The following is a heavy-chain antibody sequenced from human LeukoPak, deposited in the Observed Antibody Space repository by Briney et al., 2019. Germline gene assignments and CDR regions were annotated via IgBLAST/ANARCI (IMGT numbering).Heavy chain of an antibody. CDR1: GGSISSGGYY. D-gene: IGHD1-26*01. CDR3: ARCCGSYYDRDAFDI. Sequence: SETLSLTCTVSGGSISSGGYYWSWIRQPPGKGLEWIGYIYHSGSTYYNPSLKSRVTISVDRSKNQFSLKLSSVTAADTAVYYCARCCGSYYDRDAFDIWGQGTMVTVSS. V-gene: IGHV4-30-2*01. CDR2: IYHSGST. J-gene: IGHJ3*02.